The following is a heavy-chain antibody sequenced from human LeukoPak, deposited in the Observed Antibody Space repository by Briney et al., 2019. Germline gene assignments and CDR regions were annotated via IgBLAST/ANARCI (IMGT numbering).Heavy chain of an antibody. J-gene: IGHJ3*02. CDR1: GASFSDNY. CDR3: ARGKRIAMIVVVIPRRDAFDI. Sequence: SETLSLTCAVYGASFSDNYWSWLRQPPGKGLEWIGEINHSGSTNYNPSLKSRVTISVDTSKNQFSLKLSSVTAADTAVYYCARGKRIAMIVVVIPRRDAFDIWGQGTMVTVSS. CDR2: INHSGST. V-gene: IGHV4-34*01. D-gene: IGHD3-22*01.